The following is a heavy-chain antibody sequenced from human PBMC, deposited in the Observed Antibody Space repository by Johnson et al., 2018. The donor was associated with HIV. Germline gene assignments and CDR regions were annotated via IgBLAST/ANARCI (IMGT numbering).Heavy chain of an antibody. D-gene: IGHD1-26*01. V-gene: IGHV3-23*04. CDR3: VKDRGGRFSGSYLSLRVGAFDI. CDR1: GFTFSSYA. J-gene: IGHJ3*02. Sequence: EVQLVESGGGLVQPGGSLRLSCAASGFTFSSYAMSWVRQAPGKGLEWVSAISGSGGSTYYADSVKGRFTISRDNSKNTMYLQLNSLRPEDTAVYYCVKDRGGRFSGSYLSLRVGAFDIWGQGTLVTVSS. CDR2: ISGSGGST.